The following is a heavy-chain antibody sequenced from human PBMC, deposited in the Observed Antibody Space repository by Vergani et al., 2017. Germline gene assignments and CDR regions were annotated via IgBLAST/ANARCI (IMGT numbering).Heavy chain of an antibody. CDR3: ARVNTETNGHLYYFYYMDV. V-gene: IGHV4-34*01. CDR2: IDHTGRP. J-gene: IGHJ6*03. Sequence: QVQLQQWGGGLLKPSETLSLTCVVNGGSFTSYHWTWIRQSPGEGLEWVGDIDHTGRPDYNPSLQSRLHMSVDKSRNQFSLTLNSVTATDTAIYFCARVNTETNGHLYYFYYMDVWGQGTAVTVS. CDR1: GGSFTSYH. D-gene: IGHD4-11*01.